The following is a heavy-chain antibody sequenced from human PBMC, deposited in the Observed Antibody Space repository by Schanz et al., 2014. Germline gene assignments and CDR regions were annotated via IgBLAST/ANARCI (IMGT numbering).Heavy chain of an antibody. J-gene: IGHJ4*02. CDR3: AREGERKGMLPYYFDY. CDR2: IYYDGSDK. D-gene: IGHD3-10*01. V-gene: IGHV3-33*08. CDR1: GFTVSINY. Sequence: VQLVESGGGLVQPGGSLRLSCAASGFTVSINYMSWVRQAPGKGLEWVALIYYDGSDKYYADFVEGRFTISRDNSQNTLYLQMSSLRLEDTAVYYCAREGERKGMLPYYFDYWGQGALVTVSS.